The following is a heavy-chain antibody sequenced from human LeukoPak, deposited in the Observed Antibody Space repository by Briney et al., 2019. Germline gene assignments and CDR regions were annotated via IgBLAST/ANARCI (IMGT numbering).Heavy chain of an antibody. CDR3: ARTLFYGDQGGGWFDP. V-gene: IGHV4-59*01. J-gene: IGHJ5*02. CDR2: IYHGGTT. D-gene: IGHD4-17*01. Sequence: PSETLSLTCSVSGASISSFYWSWIRQPPGKGLEWIGNIYHGGTTNYNPSLRSRVTISKDTSKNQFSLNLNSVTAADTAIYFCARTLFYGDQGGGWFDPWGQGTLVTVSS. CDR1: GASISSFY.